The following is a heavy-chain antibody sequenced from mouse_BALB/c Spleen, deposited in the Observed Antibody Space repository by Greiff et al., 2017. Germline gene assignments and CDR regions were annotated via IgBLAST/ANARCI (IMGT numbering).Heavy chain of an antibody. D-gene: IGHD1-1*01. CDR3: ARENTVVAPMDD. CDR2: IDPANGNT. V-gene: IGHV14-3*02. CDR1: GFNINDTY. Sequence: VQLQQSGAELVKPGASVKLSCTASGFNINDTYMPWVKQSPEQGLEWIGRIDPANGNTKYDPKFQGKATITADTSSNTAYLQLSRLTSEDTAVYYCARENTVVAPMDDGGQGTAVTVSS. J-gene: IGHJ4*01.